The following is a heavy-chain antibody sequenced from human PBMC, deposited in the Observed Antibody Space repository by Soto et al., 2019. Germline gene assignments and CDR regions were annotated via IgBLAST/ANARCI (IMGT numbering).Heavy chain of an antibody. CDR1: GGFISSYY. V-gene: IGHV4-59*08. J-gene: IGHJ5*02. CDR3: VGSPGGLGWFDP. Sequence: SETLSLTCTVSGGFISSYYWSLIRQPPGKGLEWIGYLYYSGSSTYNPSLRSRVTISVDTPKNQISLKLNSVTAADTAVYFCVGSPGGLGWFDPWGLGILVTVSS. D-gene: IGHD6-19*01. CDR2: LYYSGSS.